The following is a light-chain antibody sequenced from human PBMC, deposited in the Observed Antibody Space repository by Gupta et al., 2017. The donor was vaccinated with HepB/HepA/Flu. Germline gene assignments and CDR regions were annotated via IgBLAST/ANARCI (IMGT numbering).Light chain of an antibody. V-gene: IGKV3-15*01. Sequence: EIVMTQSPATLSVSPGERATLSCRASQSVTSKLAWYQQKPGQAPRLLIYGASARATGIPARFSGSGSGTEFTLTISSLQSEDFAVYHCQLYTAWPLTFGQGTRLEIK. J-gene: IGKJ5*01. CDR1: QSVTSK. CDR2: GAS. CDR3: QLYTAWPLT.